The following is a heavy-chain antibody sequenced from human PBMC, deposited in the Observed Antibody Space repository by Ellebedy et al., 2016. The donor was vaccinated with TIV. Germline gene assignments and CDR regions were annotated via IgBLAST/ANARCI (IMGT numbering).Heavy chain of an antibody. J-gene: IGHJ2*01. V-gene: IGHV3-23*01. CDR2: ISGSGDST. CDR3: AKDSGSYYFWYFDL. Sequence: GESLKISXAASGFTFSSYAMSWVRQAPGKGLEWVSGISGSGDSTYYADSVKGRFIISRDKSKNTLSLQMNSLRAEDTAVYYCAKDSGSYYFWYFDLWGRGTLVTVSS. CDR1: GFTFSSYA. D-gene: IGHD1-26*01.